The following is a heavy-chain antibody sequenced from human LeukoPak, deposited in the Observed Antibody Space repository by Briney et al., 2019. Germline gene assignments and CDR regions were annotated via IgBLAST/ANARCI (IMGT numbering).Heavy chain of an antibody. J-gene: IGHJ4*02. CDR1: GGSISSGDYY. CDR3: ARHLTYYDYVWGSYRYPFDY. CDR2: IYYSGST. Sequence: SETLSLTCTVSGGSISSGDYYWSWIRQPPGKGLEWIGYIYYSGSTYYNPSLKSRVTISVDTSKNQFSLKLSSVTAADTAVYYCARHLTYYDYVWGSYRYPFDYWGQGTLVTVSS. D-gene: IGHD3-16*02. V-gene: IGHV4-30-4*01.